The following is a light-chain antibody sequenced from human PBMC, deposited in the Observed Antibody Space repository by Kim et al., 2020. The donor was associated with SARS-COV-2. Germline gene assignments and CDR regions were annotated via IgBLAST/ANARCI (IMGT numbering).Light chain of an antibody. CDR3: QQSYSTLS. V-gene: IGKV1-39*01. CDR2: SAS. Sequence: DIEMTQSPSSLSASVGDRVTITCRASQRIGNYVNWYQQKPGRAPNLLIYSASTLQSGVPSRFRGSGSGTDFTLTISSLQPEDFATYYCQQSYSTLSFGGGTKLELK. CDR1: QRIGNY. J-gene: IGKJ4*01.